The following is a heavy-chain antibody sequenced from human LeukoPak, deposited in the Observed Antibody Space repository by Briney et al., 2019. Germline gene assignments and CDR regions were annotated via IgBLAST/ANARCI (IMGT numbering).Heavy chain of an antibody. D-gene: IGHD2-15*01. V-gene: IGHV1-8*01. Sequence: ASVSVSCKASGYTFTSYDINWVRQATGLGLEWMGWMNPSGGNTGYAQKFLGRVTMTRDTSMRTAYMELSNLRSEDTAVYYCARGCSGGSCNGMDVWGQGTTVTVSS. J-gene: IGHJ6*02. CDR3: ARGCSGGSCNGMDV. CDR1: GYTFTSYD. CDR2: MNPSGGNT.